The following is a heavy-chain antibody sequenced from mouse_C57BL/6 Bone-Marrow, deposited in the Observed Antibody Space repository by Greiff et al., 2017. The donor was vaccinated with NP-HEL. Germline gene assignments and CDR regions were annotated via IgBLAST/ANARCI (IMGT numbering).Heavy chain of an antibody. Sequence: VQLQQSGAELVKPGASVKMSCKASGYTFTSYWITWVKQRPGQGLEWIGDIYPGSGSTNYNEKFKSKATLTVDTSSSTAYMQLSSLTSEDSAVYYCAGEGVYYDYDVFAYWGRGTLVTVSA. D-gene: IGHD2-4*01. CDR1: GYTFTSYW. J-gene: IGHJ3*01. CDR3: AGEGVYYDYDVFAY. V-gene: IGHV1-55*01. CDR2: IYPGSGST.